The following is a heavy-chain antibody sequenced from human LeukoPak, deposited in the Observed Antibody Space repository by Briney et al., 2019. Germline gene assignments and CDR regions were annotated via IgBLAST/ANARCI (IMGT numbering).Heavy chain of an antibody. CDR2: ISAYNGNT. J-gene: IGHJ4*02. CDR1: GYTFTTYG. CDR3: ARVEAAAGRDY. D-gene: IGHD6-13*01. Sequence: ASVKVSCKGSGYTFTTYGISWVRQAPGQGLEWMGWISAYNGNTNYAQKLQGRVTMTTDTSTSTAYMELRSLRSDDTAVYYCARVEAAAGRDYWGQGTLVTVSS. V-gene: IGHV1-18*01.